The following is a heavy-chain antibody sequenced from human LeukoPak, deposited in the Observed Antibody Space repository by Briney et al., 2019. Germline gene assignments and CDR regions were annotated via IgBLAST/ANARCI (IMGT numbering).Heavy chain of an antibody. V-gene: IGHV3-30*02. CDR3: AKDKASGSGWYRNWSDP. CDR2: IRFDGSNT. D-gene: IGHD6-19*01. J-gene: IGHJ5*02. CDR1: GFTFSNFA. Sequence: GGSLRLSCAASGFTFSNFAMHWVRQAPGKGLEGVAFIRFDGSNTYDADSVRGRFTISRDNSKSTLYLQMNSLGTEDTAVYYCAKDKASGSGWYRNWSDPWGQGTLVTVSS.